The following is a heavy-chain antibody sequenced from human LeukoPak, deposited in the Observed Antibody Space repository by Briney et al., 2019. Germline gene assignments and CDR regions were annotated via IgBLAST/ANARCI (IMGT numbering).Heavy chain of an antibody. Sequence: GGSLRLSCAASGFIFSSYSMNWVRQAPGKGLEWISYISSSSSTIYYADSVKGRFTISRDNAKNSLYLQMNSLRAEDTAVYYCAREDSGFWSGYPHFDYWGQGTLVTVSS. J-gene: IGHJ4*02. D-gene: IGHD3-3*01. V-gene: IGHV3-48*01. CDR3: AREDSGFWSGYPHFDY. CDR2: ISSSSSTI. CDR1: GFIFSSYS.